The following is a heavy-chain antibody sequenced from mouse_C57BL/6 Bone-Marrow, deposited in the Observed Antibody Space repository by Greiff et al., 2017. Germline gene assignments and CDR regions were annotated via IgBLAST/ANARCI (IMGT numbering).Heavy chain of an antibody. Sequence: QVQLQQPGAELVMPGASVKLSCKASGYTFPSYWMHWVKQRPGQGLEWIGEIDPSDSYTNYNQKFKGKSTLTVDKSSSTAYMQLSSLTSEDSAVYYCARGGYDGTEFDYWGQGTTLTVSS. CDR2: IDPSDSYT. CDR3: ARGGYDGTEFDY. CDR1: GYTFPSYW. V-gene: IGHV1-69*01. J-gene: IGHJ2*01. D-gene: IGHD2-2*01.